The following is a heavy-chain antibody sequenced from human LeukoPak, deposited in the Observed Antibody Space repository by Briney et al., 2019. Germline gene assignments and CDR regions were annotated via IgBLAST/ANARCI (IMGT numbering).Heavy chain of an antibody. J-gene: IGHJ4*02. V-gene: IGHV3-23*01. D-gene: IGHD4-17*01. CDR1: GFPFSCYA. Sequence: GASLRLSCAASGFPFSCYAMSWVRQPPGKGLECVSTISDSFRITDDADSVKGRFTISRDNSKNTLYLQMNTLRAEDTAVYYCAKRHGDYFDYWGQGTLVTVSS. CDR3: AKRHGDYFDY. CDR2: ISDSFRIT.